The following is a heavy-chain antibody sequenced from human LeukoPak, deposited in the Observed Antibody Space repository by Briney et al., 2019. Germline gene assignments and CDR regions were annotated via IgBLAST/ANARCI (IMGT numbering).Heavy chain of an antibody. CDR3: ARAVASAGFDY. V-gene: IGHV1-69*04. D-gene: IGHD6-19*01. CDR2: IIPILGIA. CDR1: GGTFSSYA. J-gene: IGHJ4*02. Sequence: SVKVSCKASGGTFSSYAISWVRQAPGQGLEWMGRIIPILGIANYAQKFQGRVTMTRNTSISTAYMELSSLRSEDTAVYYCARAVASAGFDYWGQGTLVTVSS.